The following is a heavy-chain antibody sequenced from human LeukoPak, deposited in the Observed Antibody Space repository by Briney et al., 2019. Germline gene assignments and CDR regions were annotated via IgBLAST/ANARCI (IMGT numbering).Heavy chain of an antibody. Sequence: SVKVSCKASGGTFSSYAISWVRQAPGQGLEWMGGIIPIFGTANYAQKFQGRVTTTTDESTSTAYMELSSLRSEDTAVYYCAREYYYGSGSYYDNYWGQGTLVTVSS. CDR1: GGTFSSYA. CDR2: IIPIFGTA. V-gene: IGHV1-69*05. CDR3: AREYYYGSGSYYDNY. J-gene: IGHJ4*02. D-gene: IGHD3-10*01.